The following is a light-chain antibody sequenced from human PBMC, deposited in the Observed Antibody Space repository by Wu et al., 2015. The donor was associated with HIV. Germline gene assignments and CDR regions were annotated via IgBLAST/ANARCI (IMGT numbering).Light chain of an antibody. CDR3: QQYNSYSWT. Sequence: DIQMTQSPSTLSASVGDRVTITCRASQSINNWLAWYQQKPGKAPKLLIYKTFNLQSGVPSRFSGSGSGTEFTLTISSLHPDDFAVYYCQQYNSYSWTFGPGTKVEIK. J-gene: IGKJ1*01. CDR2: KTF. V-gene: IGKV1-5*03. CDR1: QSINNW.